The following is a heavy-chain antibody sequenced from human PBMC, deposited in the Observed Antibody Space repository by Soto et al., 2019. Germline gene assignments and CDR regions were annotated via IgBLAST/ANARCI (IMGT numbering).Heavy chain of an antibody. V-gene: IGHV3-21*01. CDR2: ISSSSSYI. D-gene: IGHD4-4*01. Sequence: EVQLVESGGGLVQPGGSLRLSCVVSGFTFSSYNMNWVRQAPGKGLEWVSSISSSSSYIYYADSVKGRFTISRDNAKNSLYLQMNSLRAEDTAVYYCARDDYSNYRGLYYYYGMDVWGQGTTVTVSS. CDR1: GFTFSSYN. J-gene: IGHJ6*02. CDR3: ARDDYSNYRGLYYYYGMDV.